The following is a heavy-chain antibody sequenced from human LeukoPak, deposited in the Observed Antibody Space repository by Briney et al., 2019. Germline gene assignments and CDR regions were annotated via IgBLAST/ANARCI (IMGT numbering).Heavy chain of an antibody. D-gene: IGHD2-2*01. V-gene: IGHV3-66*01. CDR2: IYSDGIT. CDR3: ARDPSAVRANTYA. CDR1: GFTVSNNW. Sequence: GGSLRLSCVASGFTVSNNWMNWVRQAPGKGLEWVSLIYSDGITYYADSVKGRFTISRDHSKNTLYLQMNSLRAEDTAVYYCARDPSAVRANTYAWGQGTLVTVSS. J-gene: IGHJ5*02.